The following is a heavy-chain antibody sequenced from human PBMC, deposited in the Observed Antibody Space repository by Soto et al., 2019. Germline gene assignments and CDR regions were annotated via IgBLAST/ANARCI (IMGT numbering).Heavy chain of an antibody. J-gene: IGHJ4*02. CDR3: AREPEGSVFGLDS. CDR1: GFTFSNSL. CDR2: IWEDGSEA. V-gene: IGHV3-33*01. Sequence: QVQLAESGGGVVQPGTSLRLSCAASGFTFSNSLMHWVRQAPGKGLEWVAVIWEDGSEAYYADSVKGRFTISRDNSRNTLYLQMDRLRVDDMAVYYCAREPEGSVFGLDSWGQGTLVTVSS. D-gene: IGHD3-10*02.